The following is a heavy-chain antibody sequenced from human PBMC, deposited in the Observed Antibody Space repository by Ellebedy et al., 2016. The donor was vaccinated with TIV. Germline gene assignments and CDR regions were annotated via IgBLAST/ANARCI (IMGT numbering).Heavy chain of an antibody. V-gene: IGHV1-69*13. J-gene: IGHJ4*02. CDR3: AREAGIYDGSAGLWIDN. CDR1: GGTFSRYA. D-gene: IGHD3-22*01. CDR2: IIPLFGTT. Sequence: AASVKVSCKAPGGTFSRYAISWVRQAPGQGLEWMGEIIPLFGTTNYAQKFQGRVTITADESTSTAYMELRSLISEDTAIYYCAREAGIYDGSAGLWIDNWGQGTLVTVSS.